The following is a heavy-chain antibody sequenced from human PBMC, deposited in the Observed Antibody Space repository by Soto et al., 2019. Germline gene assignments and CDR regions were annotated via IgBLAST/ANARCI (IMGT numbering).Heavy chain of an antibody. D-gene: IGHD6-13*01. CDR2: VNPSGGST. J-gene: IGHJ5*02. Sequence: ASVKVSCKASGYTFTSYYMHWVRQAPGQGLEWMGIVNPSGGSTSYAQKFQGRVTMTRDTSKNQFSLKLSSVTAADTAVYYCARGSGIAAAGSNWFDPWGQGTLVTVSS. V-gene: IGHV1-46*01. CDR1: GYTFTSYY. CDR3: ARGSGIAAAGSNWFDP.